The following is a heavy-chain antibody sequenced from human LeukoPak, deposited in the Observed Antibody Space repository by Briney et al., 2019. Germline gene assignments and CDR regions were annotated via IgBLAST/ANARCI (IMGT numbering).Heavy chain of an antibody. D-gene: IGHD4-17*01. J-gene: IGHJ5*02. Sequence: PSETLSLTCAVYGGSFTGSYWTWIRQPPGKGLEWIGEIIYSGSTNYNPSLKSRVTISLDTSKNQFSLKLSSLTAADTAVYYCARARRTMTTVTTWNWFDPWGQGTLVTVSS. CDR1: GGSFTGSY. CDR3: ARARRTMTTVTTWNWFDP. V-gene: IGHV4-34*12. CDR2: IIYSGST.